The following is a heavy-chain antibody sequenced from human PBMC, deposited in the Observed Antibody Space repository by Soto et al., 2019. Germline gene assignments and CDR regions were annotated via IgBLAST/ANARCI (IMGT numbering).Heavy chain of an antibody. D-gene: IGHD4-4*01. CDR1: GDSISDARYY. CDR3: VRQVYSEYLGGRCFDP. J-gene: IGHJ5*02. V-gene: IGHV4-39*01. CDR2: ISHDGHA. Sequence: SETLSLACNVLGDSISDARYYWGWIRQSPERGLEWIGSISHDGHAYYNPSLKSRVTLFADTSRNQFSLKMKSVTVADTALYFCVRQVYSEYLGGRCFDPWGQGALDTVSS.